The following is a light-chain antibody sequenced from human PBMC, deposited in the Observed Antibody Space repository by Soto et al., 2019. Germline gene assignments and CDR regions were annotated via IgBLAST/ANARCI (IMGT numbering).Light chain of an antibody. V-gene: IGKV2-28*01. CDR2: LGF. J-gene: IGKJ1*01. Sequence: DIVMTESPLSLPVTPGEPASISCRSSQSLLHSNGYNYLDWYLQKPGQSPHLLISLGFKRASGVPDRFSGSGSGTDFTLKISKVEAEDVGVYYCMQALQTPPTFGQGTKVDIK. CDR3: MQALQTPPT. CDR1: QSLLHSNGYNY.